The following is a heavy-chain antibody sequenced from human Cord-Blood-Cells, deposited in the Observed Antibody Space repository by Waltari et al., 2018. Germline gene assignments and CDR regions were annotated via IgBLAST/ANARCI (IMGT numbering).Heavy chain of an antibody. Sequence: QVQLQQWGAGLLKPSETLSLTCAVYGGSFSGYYWSWIRQPPGKGLEWIGEINHSGSTNHNPSPKSRVTISVDTSKNQFSLKLSSVTAADTAVYYCARGGDSGSYSEYFQHWGQGTLVTVSS. CDR2: INHSGST. J-gene: IGHJ1*01. CDR3: ARGGDSGSYSEYFQH. D-gene: IGHD1-26*01. CDR1: GGSFSGYY. V-gene: IGHV4-34*01.